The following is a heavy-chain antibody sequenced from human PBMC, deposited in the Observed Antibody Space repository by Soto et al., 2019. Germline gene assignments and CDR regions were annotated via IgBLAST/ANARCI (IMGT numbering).Heavy chain of an antibody. CDR2: ISYDGSNK. CDR3: ARPLWRDDYNWGYFDL. J-gene: IGHJ2*01. D-gene: IGHD4-4*01. V-gene: IGHV3-30*09. Sequence: GGSLRLSCAASGFTFSSYAMHWVRQAPGKGLEWVAVISYDGSNKYYADSVKGRFAISRDNSKNTLYLQMNSLRTEDTAVYYCARPLWRDDYNWGYFDLWGRGTLVTVSS. CDR1: GFTFSSYA.